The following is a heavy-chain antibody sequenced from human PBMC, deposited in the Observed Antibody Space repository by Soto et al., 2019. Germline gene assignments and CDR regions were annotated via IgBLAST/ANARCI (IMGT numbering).Heavy chain of an antibody. V-gene: IGHV1-3*01. Sequence: ASVKVSCKASGYTFTSYAMHWVRQAPGLRLEWMGWINAGNGNTKYSQKFQGRVTITRDTSASTAYMELSSLRSEDTAVYYCASGYSSGWYEWRPFDYWRQGTLVTVSP. CDR1: GYTFTSYA. D-gene: IGHD6-19*01. CDR3: ASGYSSGWYEWRPFDY. J-gene: IGHJ4*02. CDR2: INAGNGNT.